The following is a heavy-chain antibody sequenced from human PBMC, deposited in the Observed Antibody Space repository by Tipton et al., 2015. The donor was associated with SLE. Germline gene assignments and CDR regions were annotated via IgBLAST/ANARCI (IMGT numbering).Heavy chain of an antibody. D-gene: IGHD6-6*01. V-gene: IGHV4-59*11. Sequence: LRLSCTVSGGSINNHFWSWVRQPPGKGLEWIGYIFYSGGTNYNPSLKSRVTMSVDTSKNQFSLKLNSVTAADTALYYCARGASSLDYWGLGTLVTVS. CDR3: ARGASSLDY. J-gene: IGHJ4*02. CDR2: IFYSGGT. CDR1: GGSINNHF.